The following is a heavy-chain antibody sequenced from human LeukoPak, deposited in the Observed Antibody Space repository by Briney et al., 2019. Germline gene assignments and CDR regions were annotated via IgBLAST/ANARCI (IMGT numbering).Heavy chain of an antibody. D-gene: IGHD3-22*01. CDR3: AKGSYYDSSGSFYFDY. CDR1: GFTFSSYA. Sequence: GGSLRLSCAASGFTFSSYAMSWVRQAPGKGLEWVSGISGSGDNTYYADSVKGRFTISRDNSKNTLYVQVNSLGTEDTAAYYCAKGSYYDSSGSFYFDYWGQGTRVTVSS. V-gene: IGHV3-23*01. J-gene: IGHJ4*02. CDR2: ISGSGDNT.